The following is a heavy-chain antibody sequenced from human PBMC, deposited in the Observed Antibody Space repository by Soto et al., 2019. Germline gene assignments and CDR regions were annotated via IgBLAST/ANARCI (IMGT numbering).Heavy chain of an antibody. V-gene: IGHV4-31*03. D-gene: IGHD3-10*01. CDR2: IYYSGST. CDR1: GGSISSGCYY. J-gene: IGHJ4*02. CDR3: AKARGSVSDY. Sequence: QVQLQESGPGLVKPSQTLSLTCTVSGGSISSGCYYWSWIRQHPGKVLEWIGYIYYSGSTYYNPSLKNRITISVDTSKNQFSLKLSSVTAAATAVYYCAKARGSVSDYWGQGTLVAVSS.